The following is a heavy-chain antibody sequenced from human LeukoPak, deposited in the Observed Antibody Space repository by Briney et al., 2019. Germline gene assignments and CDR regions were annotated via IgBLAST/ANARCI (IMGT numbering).Heavy chain of an antibody. CDR1: GYTFTDHY. Sequence: ASVKVSCKASGYTFTDHYMHWVRQAPGQGLEWMGIINPSGGSTSYAQKFQGRVTMTRDMSTSTVYMELSSLRSEDTAVYYCARAYYYGDYSRDDAFDIWGQGTMVTVSS. V-gene: IGHV1-46*01. D-gene: IGHD4-17*01. CDR3: ARAYYYGDYSRDDAFDI. CDR2: INPSGGST. J-gene: IGHJ3*02.